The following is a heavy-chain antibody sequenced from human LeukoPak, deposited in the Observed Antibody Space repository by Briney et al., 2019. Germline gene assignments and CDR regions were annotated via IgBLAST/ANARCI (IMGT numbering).Heavy chain of an antibody. CDR3: AKDHLEEEQQLFDY. CDR1: GFTFSSFP. J-gene: IGHJ4*02. V-gene: IGHV3-30*04. Sequence: GGSLRLSCAASGFTFSSFPMHWVRQAPGKGLEWVAVISYDGSNKYYADSVKGRFTISRDNSKNTLYLQMNSLIAEDTAVYYCAKDHLEEEQQLFDYWGQGTLVTVSS. D-gene: IGHD6-13*01. CDR2: ISYDGSNK.